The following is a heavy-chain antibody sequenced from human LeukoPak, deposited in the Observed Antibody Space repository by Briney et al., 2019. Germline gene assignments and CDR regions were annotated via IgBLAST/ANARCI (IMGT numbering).Heavy chain of an antibody. CDR3: ASPSGSYGEGAFDI. J-gene: IGHJ3*02. CDR2: IWYDGSNK. D-gene: IGHD1-26*01. Sequence: RGSLRLSCAASGFTFSSYGMHWVRQAPGKGLEWVAVIWYDGSNKYYADSVKGRFTISRDNSKNTLYLQMNSLRAEDTAVYYCASPSGSYGEGAFDIWGQGTMVTVSS. CDR1: GFTFSSYG. V-gene: IGHV3-33*01.